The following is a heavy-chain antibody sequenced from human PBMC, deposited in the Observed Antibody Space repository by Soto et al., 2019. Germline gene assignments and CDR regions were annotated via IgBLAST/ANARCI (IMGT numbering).Heavy chain of an antibody. Sequence: EVQLVESGGDLVKPGGSLRVSCAASGFTFNIAWMNWVRQDPGKGLEWVGRIKSKRDGGTTDFAASVKGRFSISRDDSTSTVFLHMNNLKTEDTAVYYCTTDAADWPHYDYWGQGTLVTVSA. J-gene: IGHJ4*02. CDR3: TTDAADWPHYDY. CDR2: IKSKRDGGTT. D-gene: IGHD2-15*01. V-gene: IGHV3-15*01. CDR1: GFTFNIAW.